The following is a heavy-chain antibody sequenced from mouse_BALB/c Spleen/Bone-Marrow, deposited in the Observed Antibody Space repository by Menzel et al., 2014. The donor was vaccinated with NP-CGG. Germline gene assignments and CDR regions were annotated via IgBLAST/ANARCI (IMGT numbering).Heavy chain of an antibody. CDR1: GFTFTDYY. Sequence: DVKLVESGGGLVQPGGSLRLSCATSGFTFTDYYMSWVRQPPGKALEWLGFIRNKANGYTTEYSASVKGRFTISRDNSQCILYLQMNTLRAEDSATYYCARDNYYGYHWYFDVWGAGTTVTVSS. CDR2: IRNKANGYTT. J-gene: IGHJ1*01. V-gene: IGHV7-3*02. CDR3: ARDNYYGYHWYFDV. D-gene: IGHD1-2*01.